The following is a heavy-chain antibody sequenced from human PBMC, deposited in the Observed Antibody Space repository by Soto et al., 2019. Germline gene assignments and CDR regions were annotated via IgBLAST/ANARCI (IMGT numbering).Heavy chain of an antibody. CDR3: ARNGRGGYDFWSGPYWADP. V-gene: IGHV3-48*04. CDR1: GFTFSSYS. Sequence: PGGSLRLSCAASGFTFSSYSMNWVRQAPGKGLEWVSYISSSSSTIYYADSVKGRFTISRDNAKNSLYLQMNSLRAEDTAVYYCARNGRGGYDFWSGPYWADPWGQGTLVTVSS. CDR2: ISSSSSTI. D-gene: IGHD3-3*01. J-gene: IGHJ5*02.